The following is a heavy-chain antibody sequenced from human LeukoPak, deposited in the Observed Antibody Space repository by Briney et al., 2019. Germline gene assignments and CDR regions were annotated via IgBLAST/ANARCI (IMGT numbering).Heavy chain of an antibody. CDR1: GYSFTDYY. Sequence: ASVKVSCKTPGYSFTDYYIHWVRQAPGQGLEWMAWINTKTGRTSSARKFQGRVTMTRDPSITTVYMDMAWLTSDDTAIYFCARADFIDAGPYLIGPWGQGTLVTVSS. CDR2: INTKTGRT. CDR3: ARADFIDAGPYLIGP. V-gene: IGHV1-2*02. J-gene: IGHJ5*02. D-gene: IGHD3-3*01.